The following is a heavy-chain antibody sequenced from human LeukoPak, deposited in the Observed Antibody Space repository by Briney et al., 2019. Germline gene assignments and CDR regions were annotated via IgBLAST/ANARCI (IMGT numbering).Heavy chain of an antibody. CDR3: ARGVGQLPGGAFDI. CDR1: GGTFSNYA. V-gene: IGHV1-69*13. Sequence: ASVKVSCXASGGTFSNYAISWVRQARGQGLEWMGGIIPIFGTANYAQKFQGRVTITADESTSTAYMELSSLRSEDTAVYYCARGVGQLPGGAFDIWGQGTMVTVSS. D-gene: IGHD2-2*01. J-gene: IGHJ3*02. CDR2: IIPIFGTA.